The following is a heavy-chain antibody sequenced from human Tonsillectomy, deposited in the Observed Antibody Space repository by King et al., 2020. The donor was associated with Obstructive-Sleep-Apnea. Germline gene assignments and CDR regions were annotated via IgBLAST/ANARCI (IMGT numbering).Heavy chain of an antibody. J-gene: IGHJ4*02. CDR1: GYTFTDYC. CDR3: AIWLSCYFDY. CDR2: IDPNIGGK. Sequence: QLVQSGAEVKKPGASVKVSCKASGYTFTDYCIHWVRQAPGQGLEWMGWIDPNIGGKNFAQKFQGRVTMTTDTSISTAYMELRRLTSDDTAVDYCAIWLSCYFDYWGQGTLVTVSS. V-gene: IGHV1-2*02. D-gene: IGHD5-18*01.